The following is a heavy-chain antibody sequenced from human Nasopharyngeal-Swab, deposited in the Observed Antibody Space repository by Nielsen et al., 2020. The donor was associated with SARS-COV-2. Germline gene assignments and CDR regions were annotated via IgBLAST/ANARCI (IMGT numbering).Heavy chain of an antibody. D-gene: IGHD3-3*01. J-gene: IGHJ5*02. CDR2: IKSKVDGGRT. CDR3: STNKYRSGDDR. V-gene: IGHV3-15*01. Sequence: GGSLRLSCVASGFTFNDVGMHWVRQAPGKGQEWDGRIKSKVDGGRTDYAAPVKDRFIISRDDSKNMLYVQMNSLRTEDTAVYYCSTNKYRSGDDRWGQGTLVTVSS. CDR1: GFTFNDVG.